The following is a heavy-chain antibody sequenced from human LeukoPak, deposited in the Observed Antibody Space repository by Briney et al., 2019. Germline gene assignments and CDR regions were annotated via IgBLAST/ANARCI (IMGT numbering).Heavy chain of an antibody. J-gene: IGHJ4*02. Sequence: GGSLRLSCAASGXTFSSYGMHWVRQAPGKGLEWVAVISYDGSNKYYADSVKGRFTISRDNSKNTLYLQMNSLRAEDTAVYYCAKDAPRQWLTLDYWGQGTLVTVSS. CDR3: AKDAPRQWLTLDY. CDR2: ISYDGSNK. CDR1: GXTFSSYG. V-gene: IGHV3-30*18. D-gene: IGHD6-19*01.